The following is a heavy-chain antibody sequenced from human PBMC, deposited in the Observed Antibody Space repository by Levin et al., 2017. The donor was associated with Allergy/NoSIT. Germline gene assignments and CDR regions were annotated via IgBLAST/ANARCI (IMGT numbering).Heavy chain of an antibody. CDR3: TTDVRCSGGSCYASGIDY. Sequence: PGGSLRLSCSASGFAFSNTWMAWVRQAPGKGLEWVGRIQSKAEDGATEYAAPVKGRFTISRDDSKNTLYLQLNSLNTEDTAVYYCTTDVRCSGGSCYASGIDYWGQGTLVTVSS. CDR1: GFAFSNTW. J-gene: IGHJ4*02. CDR2: IQSKAEDGAT. D-gene: IGHD2-15*01. V-gene: IGHV3-15*01.